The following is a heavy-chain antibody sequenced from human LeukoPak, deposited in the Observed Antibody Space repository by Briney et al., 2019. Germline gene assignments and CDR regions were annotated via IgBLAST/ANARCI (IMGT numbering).Heavy chain of an antibody. Sequence: ASVKVSCKASGYTFTGYYMHWVRQAPGQGLEWMGWINPNSGGTNYAQKFQGRVTMTRDTSISTAYMELSRLRSDDTAVYYCARDRASGYSDFYYWGQGTLVTVSS. CDR1: GYTFTGYY. J-gene: IGHJ4*02. CDR2: INPNSGGT. CDR3: ARDRASGYSDFYY. D-gene: IGHD3-3*01. V-gene: IGHV1-2*02.